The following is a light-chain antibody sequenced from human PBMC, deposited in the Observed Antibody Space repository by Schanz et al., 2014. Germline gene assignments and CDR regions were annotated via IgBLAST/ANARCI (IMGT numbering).Light chain of an antibody. V-gene: IGLV2-8*01. Sequence: SALTQPPSASGSPGQSVTISCTGTSSDVGGYNYVSWYQQHPGKAPKLMIYEVSKRPSGVPDRFSGSKSGNTASLTISGLQAEDEADYYCSSYTSSSTLVVLGGGTKLTVL. CDR2: EVS. CDR1: SSDVGGYNY. J-gene: IGLJ2*01. CDR3: SSYTSSSTLVV.